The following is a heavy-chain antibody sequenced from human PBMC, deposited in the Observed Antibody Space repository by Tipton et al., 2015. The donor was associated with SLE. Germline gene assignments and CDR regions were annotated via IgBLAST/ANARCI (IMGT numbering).Heavy chain of an antibody. Sequence: SLRLSCAASGFTFSSYSMHWVRQAPGKGLEWVSSISSSGSDIYYADSVKGRFTISRDNADNSLHLQMNSLRAEDTAVYYYAKVSGLAAAFNFDYWGQGTLVTVSS. CDR3: AKVSGLAAAFNFDY. CDR2: ISSSGSDI. CDR1: GFTFSSYS. D-gene: IGHD6-13*01. V-gene: IGHV3-21*01. J-gene: IGHJ4*02.